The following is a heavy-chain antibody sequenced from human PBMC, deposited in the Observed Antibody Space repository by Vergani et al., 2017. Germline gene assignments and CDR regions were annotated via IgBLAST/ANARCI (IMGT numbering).Heavy chain of an antibody. J-gene: IGHJ6*01. D-gene: IGHD1-26*01. V-gene: IGHV1-69*01. CDR1: GGTFSSYA. CDR2: IIPIFGTA. Sequence: QVQLVQSGAEVKKPGSSVKVSCKASGGTFSSYAISWVRQAPGQGLEWMGGIIPIFGTANYAQKFQGRVTITADESTSTAYMELSSLRSEDTAVYYCGRPSQYSGSSGRYYYGMDVWGQGTTVTVSS. CDR3: GRPSQYSGSSGRYYYGMDV.